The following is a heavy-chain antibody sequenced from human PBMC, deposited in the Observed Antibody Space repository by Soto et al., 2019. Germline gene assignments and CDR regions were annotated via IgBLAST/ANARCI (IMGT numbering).Heavy chain of an antibody. CDR2: IYPAGGT. V-gene: IGHV3-53*02. J-gene: IGHJ5*02. CDR1: GFTVSNTY. Sequence: EVQLVETGGGLIQPGGSLRLSCAASGFTVSNTYMTWVRQPPGKGLECVSVIYPAGGTNYADSVKGRFIISRDNSKNTLYLQMNSLRAEDTAVYYCARALPVAKGGFAPGGQGTPVTVSS. D-gene: IGHD2-2*01. CDR3: ARALPVAKGGFAP.